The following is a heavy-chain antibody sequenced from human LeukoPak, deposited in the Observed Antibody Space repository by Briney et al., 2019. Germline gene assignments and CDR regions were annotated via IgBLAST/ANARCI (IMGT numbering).Heavy chain of an antibody. V-gene: IGHV4-39*07. CDR1: GGSISSSSYY. D-gene: IGHD2-15*01. J-gene: IGHJ6*03. CDR3: ARSVEGYCRGGSCYSYSYYMDV. CDR2: IYYSGST. Sequence: SETLSLTCTVSGGSISSSSYYWGWIRQPPGRGLEWIGSIYYSGSTYYNPSLESRVTISVDTSKNQFSLKLSSVTAADTAVYYCARSVEGYCRGGSCYSYSYYMDVWGKGTTVTVSS.